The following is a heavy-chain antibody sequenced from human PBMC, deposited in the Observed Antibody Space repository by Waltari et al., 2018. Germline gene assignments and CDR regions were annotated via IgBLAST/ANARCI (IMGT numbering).Heavy chain of an antibody. CDR1: GGSFSGYY. V-gene: IGHV3-21*01. CDR3: ASNVEWPIDALFDY. D-gene: IGHD3-3*01. Sequence: VQLQQWGAGLLKPSETLSLTCAVYGGSFSGYYWSWIRQPPGKGLEWVSSISSSSSYIYYADSVKGRFTISRDNAKNSLYLQMNSLRAEDTAVYYCASNVEWPIDALFDYWGQGTLVTVSS. J-gene: IGHJ4*02. CDR2: ISSSSSYI.